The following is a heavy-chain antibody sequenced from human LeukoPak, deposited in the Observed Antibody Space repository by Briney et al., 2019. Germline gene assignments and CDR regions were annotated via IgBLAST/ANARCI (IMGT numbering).Heavy chain of an antibody. Sequence: GESLKISCKGSGYSFTSYWIGWVRQMPGKGLEWMGIIYPGDSDTRYSPSFQGQVTISADKSISTAYLQWSSLKASDTAMYYCARVSYDSSGYYPRFQHWGQGTLVTVSS. CDR2: IYPGDSDT. J-gene: IGHJ1*01. D-gene: IGHD3-22*01. V-gene: IGHV5-51*01. CDR1: GYSFTSYW. CDR3: ARVSYDSSGYYPRFQH.